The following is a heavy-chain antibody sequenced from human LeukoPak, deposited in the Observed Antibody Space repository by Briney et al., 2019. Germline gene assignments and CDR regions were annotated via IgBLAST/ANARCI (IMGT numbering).Heavy chain of an antibody. CDR2: MNTDGSSI. J-gene: IGHJ4*02. CDR1: GFTFSSHW. CDR3: ARGGEGYNGPGFN. Sequence: PGGSLRLSCAASGFTFSSHWMHWVRQAPGKGLVWVSRMNTDGSSINYADSVKGRFTISRDNAKNTLYLQMNSLRAEDTAVYCCARGGEGYNGPGFNWGQGTLVTVSS. V-gene: IGHV3-74*01. D-gene: IGHD5-12*01.